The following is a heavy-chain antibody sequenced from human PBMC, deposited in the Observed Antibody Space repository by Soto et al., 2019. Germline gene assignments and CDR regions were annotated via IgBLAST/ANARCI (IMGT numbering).Heavy chain of an antibody. CDR3: AISNLAYCGGDCPQPFDY. J-gene: IGHJ4*02. D-gene: IGHD2-21*01. CDR1: GGSFSGYY. CDR2: INHSGST. Sequence: SETLSLTCAVYGGSFSGYYWSSIRQPPGKGLEWIGEINHSGSTNYNPSLKSRVTISVDTSKNQFSLKLSSVTAADTAVYYCAISNLAYCGGDCPQPFDYWGQGTLVTVSS. V-gene: IGHV4-34*01.